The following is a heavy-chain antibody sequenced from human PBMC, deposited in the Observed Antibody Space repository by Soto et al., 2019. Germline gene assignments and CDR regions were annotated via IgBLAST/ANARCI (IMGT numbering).Heavy chain of an antibody. CDR1: GGIFSSHT. D-gene: IGHD6-19*01. CDR3: ASLTGISIGWVDY. V-gene: IGHV1-69*08. CDR2: IIPVIATV. J-gene: IGHJ4*02. Sequence: QVQLVQSGAEVRKPGSSVKVSCKASGGIFSSHTISWVRQAPGQGLEWMGRIIPVIATVNYAQKFQDRATITADKSTSTAYMELSNLRPEDTAVYFWASLTGISIGWVDYWGQGTLVTVSS.